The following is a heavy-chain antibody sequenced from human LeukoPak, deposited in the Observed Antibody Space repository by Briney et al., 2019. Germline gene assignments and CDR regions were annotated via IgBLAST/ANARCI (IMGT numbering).Heavy chain of an antibody. CDR2: IYYSGST. CDR1: GGSISSSSYY. CDR3: ASPIITMVRGVIINSFDY. D-gene: IGHD3-10*01. J-gene: IGHJ4*02. V-gene: IGHV4-39*01. Sequence: SETLSLTCTVSGGSISSSSYYWGWIRQPPGKGLEWIGSIYYSGSTYYNPSLKSRVTISVDTSKNQFSLKLSSVTAADTAVYYCASPIITMVRGVIINSFDYWGQGTLVTVSS.